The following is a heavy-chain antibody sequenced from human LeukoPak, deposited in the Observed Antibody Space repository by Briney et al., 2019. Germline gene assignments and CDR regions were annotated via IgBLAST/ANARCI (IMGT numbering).Heavy chain of an antibody. CDR1: GGTFSSYA. CDR2: IIPILGIA. J-gene: IGHJ4*02. D-gene: IGHD5-12*01. Sequence: SVKVSCKASGGTFSSYAISWVRQAPGQGLEWMGRIIPILGIANYAQKFQGRVTITADKSTSTAYMELSSLRSEDTAVYYCAARGNIVATPWDYWGQGTLVTVSS. CDR3: AARGNIVATPWDY. V-gene: IGHV1-69*04.